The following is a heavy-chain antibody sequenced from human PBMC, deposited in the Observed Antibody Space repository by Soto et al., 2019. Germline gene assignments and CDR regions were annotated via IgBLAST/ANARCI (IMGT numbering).Heavy chain of an antibody. CDR3: AHTWGLPFDY. V-gene: IGHV2-5*01. CDR1: GFSLRTTGVG. CDR2: IYWNDDK. Sequence: QITLKESGPTLVEPTQTLTLTCTYSGFSLRTTGVGVGWIRQPPGKALEWLGIIYWNDDKRYSPSLKNRFTRTSDISKSQVVLTMTNMDPVDTATYYCAHTWGLPFDYWCQGTLVIVSS. D-gene: IGHD3-16*01. J-gene: IGHJ4*02.